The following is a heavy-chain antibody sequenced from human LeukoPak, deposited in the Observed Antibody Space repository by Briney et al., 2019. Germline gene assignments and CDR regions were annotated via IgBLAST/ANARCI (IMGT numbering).Heavy chain of an antibody. CDR1: GFTFSSYG. D-gene: IGHD5-18*01. CDR2: ISYDGSNK. V-gene: IGHV3-30*18. CDR3: AKDQGYSYGHSLDY. Sequence: GGSLRLSCAASGFTFSSYGMHWVRQAPGKGLEWVAVISYDGSNKYYADSVKGRFTISRDNSKNTLYLQMNSLRAEDTAVYYCAKDQGYSYGHSLDYWGQGTLVTVSS. J-gene: IGHJ4*02.